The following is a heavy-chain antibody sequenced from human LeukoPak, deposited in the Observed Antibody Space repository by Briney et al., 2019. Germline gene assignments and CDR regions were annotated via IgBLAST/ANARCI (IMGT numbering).Heavy chain of an antibody. CDR3: ARAAGHNYYYYMDV. CDR1: GFTFSNYW. V-gene: IGHV3-7*01. CDR2: IKQDGSEK. D-gene: IGHD1-14*01. Sequence: GGSLRLSCAASGFTFSNYWMNWVRQAPGKGLEWVANIKQDGSEKNYVDSVKGRFTISRDNARNSLYLQMNSLRAEDTAVYYCARAAGHNYYYYMDVWGKGTTATVSS. J-gene: IGHJ6*03.